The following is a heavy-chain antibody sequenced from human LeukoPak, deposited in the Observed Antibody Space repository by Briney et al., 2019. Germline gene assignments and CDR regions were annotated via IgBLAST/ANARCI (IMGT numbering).Heavy chain of an antibody. V-gene: IGHV4-61*02. CDR2: IYTSGST. D-gene: IGHD3-10*01. J-gene: IGHJ4*02. CDR3: ARGTLNYYGSGSYYGY. Sequence: SQTLSLTCTVSGGSISSGSYYWSWIRQPAGKGLEWIGRIYTSGSTNYNPSLKSRVTISVDTSKNQFPLKLSSVAAADTAVYYCARGTLNYYGSGSYYGYWGQGTLVTVSS. CDR1: GGSISSGSYY.